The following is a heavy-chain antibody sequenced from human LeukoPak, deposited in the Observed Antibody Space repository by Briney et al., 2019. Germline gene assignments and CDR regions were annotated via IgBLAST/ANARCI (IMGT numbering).Heavy chain of an antibody. J-gene: IGHJ3*02. CDR1: GGSVSSGSYY. V-gene: IGHV4-61*01. CDR2: IYYSGST. Sequence: SETLSLTCTVSGGSVSSGSYYWSWIRQPPGKGLEWIGYIYYSGSTNYNPSLKSRVTISVDTSKNQFSLQLNSVTPEDTAVYYCAREDPFNAFDIWGQGTMVTVSS. CDR3: AREDPFNAFDI.